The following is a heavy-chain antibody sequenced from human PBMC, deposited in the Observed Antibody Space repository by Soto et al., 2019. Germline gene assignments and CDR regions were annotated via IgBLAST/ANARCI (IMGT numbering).Heavy chain of an antibody. J-gene: IGHJ5*02. D-gene: IGHD3-22*01. Sequence: PSETLSLTCTVSGGSISSGDYYWSWIRQPPGKGLEWIGYIYYSGSTYYNPSLKSRVTISVDTSKNQFSLKLSSVTAADTAVYYCARDRYYYDSSGYPTLNWFDPWGQGTLVTVSS. CDR2: IYYSGST. V-gene: IGHV4-30-4*01. CDR1: GGSISSGDYY. CDR3: ARDRYYYDSSGYPTLNWFDP.